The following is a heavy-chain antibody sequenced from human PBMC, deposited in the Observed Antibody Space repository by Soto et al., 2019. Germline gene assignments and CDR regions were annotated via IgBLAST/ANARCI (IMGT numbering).Heavy chain of an antibody. Sequence: GESLKISCKVSGDSFNSNWIAWVRQRPGRGLEWMGIIYPIDSDTRYSPSFQGQVTISVDRSVNSAFLQWRSLKASDTATYYCARRAAVTTFYFYGMDVWGQGTTVTVSS. CDR3: ARRAAVTTFYFYGMDV. CDR1: GDSFNSNW. J-gene: IGHJ6*02. V-gene: IGHV5-51*01. CDR2: IYPIDSDT. D-gene: IGHD4-17*01.